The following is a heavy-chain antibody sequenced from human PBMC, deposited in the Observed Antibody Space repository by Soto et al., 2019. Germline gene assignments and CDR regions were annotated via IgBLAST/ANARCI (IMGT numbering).Heavy chain of an antibody. CDR2: IYSGGST. CDR3: ARERRSTWGMDV. Sequence: GGSLRLSCAASGFTVSSNYMSWVRQAPGKGLEWVSVIYSGGSTYYADSVKGRFTISRDNSKNTLYLQMNSLKDEDTAEYYCARERRSTWGMDVWGQGTTVTVSS. J-gene: IGHJ6*02. CDR1: GFTVSSNY. D-gene: IGHD2-2*01. V-gene: IGHV3-53*01.